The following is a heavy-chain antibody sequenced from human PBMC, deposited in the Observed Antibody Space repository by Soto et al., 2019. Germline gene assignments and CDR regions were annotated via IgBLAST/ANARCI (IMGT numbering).Heavy chain of an antibody. CDR3: ARDKVAGTFDY. Sequence: PSETLSLTCTVSGGSISSYYWSWIRQPAGKGLGWIGRIYTSGSTNYNPSLKSRVTMSVDTSKNQFSLKLSSVTAADTAVYYCARDKVAGTFDYWGQGTLVTVSS. V-gene: IGHV4-4*07. CDR1: GGSISSYY. D-gene: IGHD6-19*01. J-gene: IGHJ4*02. CDR2: IYTSGST.